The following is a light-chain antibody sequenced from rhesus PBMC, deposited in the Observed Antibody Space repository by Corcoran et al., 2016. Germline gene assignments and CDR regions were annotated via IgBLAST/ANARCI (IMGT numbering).Light chain of an antibody. CDR1: QGFTNW. Sequence: DIQMTQSPSSLSASVGDKVTISCQASQGFTNWLAWYQQKPGKPPKPLIYEASTLQSGVPSSSSGGGSGTSFTITISSLQPEDFATYYCLQYDSSPYSFGQGTKVEIK. J-gene: IGKJ2*01. CDR2: EAS. V-gene: IGKV1-22*01. CDR3: LQYDSSPYS.